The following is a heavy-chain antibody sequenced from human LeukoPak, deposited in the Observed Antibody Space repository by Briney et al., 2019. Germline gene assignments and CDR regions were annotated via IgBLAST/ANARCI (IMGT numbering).Heavy chain of an antibody. CDR2: MNPNSGNT. D-gene: IGHD3-9*01. J-gene: IGHJ4*02. V-gene: IGHV1-8*01. CDR1: GYTFTSYD. CDR3: ARGRDILDY. Sequence: GSVKGFCKASGYTFTSYDINWVRQATGQGVEWMGWMNPNSGNTGYAQKFQGRVTMTRNTSISTAYMELSSLRSEDTAVYYCARGRDILDYWGQGTLVTVSS.